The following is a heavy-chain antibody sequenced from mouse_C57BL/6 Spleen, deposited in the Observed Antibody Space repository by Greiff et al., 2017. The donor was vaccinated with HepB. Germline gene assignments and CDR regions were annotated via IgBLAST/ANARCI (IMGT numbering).Heavy chain of an antibody. CDR2: ISSGSSTI. CDR3: ARPDGYYFAWFAY. V-gene: IGHV5-17*01. J-gene: IGHJ3*01. Sequence: EVQRVESGGGLVKPGGSLKLSCAASGFTFSDYGMHWVRQAPEKGLEWVAYISSGSSTIYYADTVKGRFTISRDNAKNTLFLQMTSLRSEDTAMYYCARPDGYYFAWFAYWGQGTLVTVSA. D-gene: IGHD2-3*01. CDR1: GFTFSDYG.